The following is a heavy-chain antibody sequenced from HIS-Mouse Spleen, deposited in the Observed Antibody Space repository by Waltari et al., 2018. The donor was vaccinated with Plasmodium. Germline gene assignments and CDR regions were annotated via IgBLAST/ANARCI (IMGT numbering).Heavy chain of an antibody. Sequence: QVQLQQLGAGLLKPSETLSLTCAVYGGSFSGYYWSWIRQPPGKGLEWIGEINHSGSTNYNPSLKSRVTISVDTSKNQFSLKLSSVTAADTAVYYCARAYYDFWSGYRFDYWGQGTLVTVSS. CDR1: GGSFSGYY. D-gene: IGHD3-3*01. V-gene: IGHV4-34*01. CDR3: ARAYYDFWSGYRFDY. CDR2: INHSGST. J-gene: IGHJ4*02.